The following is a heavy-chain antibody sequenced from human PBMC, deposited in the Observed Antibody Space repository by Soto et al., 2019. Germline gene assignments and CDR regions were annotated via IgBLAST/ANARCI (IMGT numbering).Heavy chain of an antibody. CDR2: ISYDGSNK. Sequence: GGSLRLSCAASGFTFSSYAMHWVRQAPGKGLEWVAVISYDGSNKYYADSVKGRFTISRDNSKNTLYLQMNSLRAEDTAVYYCARSVVPAARFDYWGQGTLVTVSS. J-gene: IGHJ4*02. V-gene: IGHV3-30-3*01. CDR3: ARSVVPAARFDY. D-gene: IGHD2-2*01. CDR1: GFTFSSYA.